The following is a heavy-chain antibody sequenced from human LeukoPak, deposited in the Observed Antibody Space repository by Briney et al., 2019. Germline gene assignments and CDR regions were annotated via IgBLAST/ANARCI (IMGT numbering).Heavy chain of an antibody. CDR3: ARDYEDYYYYYYMDV. Sequence: SVKVSCKASGYIFTGNYMHWVRQAPGQGLEWMGWINPKSGGTNYAQKFQGRVTMTRDTSISTAYMELSSLKSDDTAVYYCARDYEDYYYYYYMDVWGKGTTVTVSS. J-gene: IGHJ6*03. CDR2: INPKSGGT. CDR1: GYIFTGNY. V-gene: IGHV1-2*02. D-gene: IGHD5-12*01.